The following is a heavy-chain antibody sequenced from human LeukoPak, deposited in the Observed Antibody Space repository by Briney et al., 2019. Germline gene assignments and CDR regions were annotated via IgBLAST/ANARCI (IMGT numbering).Heavy chain of an antibody. D-gene: IGHD6-13*01. V-gene: IGHV1-8*01. Sequence: ASVKVSCKASGYTFTSYDINWVRQATGQGLEWMGWMNPNSGNTGYAQKFQGRVTVTRNTSISTAYMELSSLRSEDTAVYYCARHLPYSSSWYIGYYYYGMDVWGQGTTVTVSS. CDR2: MNPNSGNT. CDR1: GYTFTSYD. J-gene: IGHJ6*02. CDR3: ARHLPYSSSWYIGYYYYGMDV.